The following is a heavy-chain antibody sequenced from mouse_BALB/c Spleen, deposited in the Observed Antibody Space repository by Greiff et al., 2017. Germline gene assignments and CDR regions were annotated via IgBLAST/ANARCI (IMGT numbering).Heavy chain of an antibody. CDR2: IDPANGNT. V-gene: IGHV14-3*02. CDR1: GFNIKDTY. Sequence: EVKLQQSGAELVKPGASVKLSCTASGFNIKDTYMHWVKQRPEQGLEWIGRIDPANGNTKYDPKFQGKATITADTSSNTAYLQLSSLTSEDTAVYYCARSMITTLMDYWGQGTSVTVSS. CDR3: ARSMITTLMDY. J-gene: IGHJ4*01. D-gene: IGHD2-4*01.